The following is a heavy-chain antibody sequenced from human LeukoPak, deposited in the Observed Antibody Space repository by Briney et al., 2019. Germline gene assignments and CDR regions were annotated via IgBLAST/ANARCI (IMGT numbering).Heavy chain of an antibody. J-gene: IGHJ4*02. Sequence: GGSLRLSCAASGFTVSSNYMSWVRQAPGKGLEWVSVIYRDGETDYADSVKGRFTISSDNSNNTLYLQMNSLRAEDTAVYYCARGRPGYGDYDYWGQGTLVTVSS. CDR2: IYRDGET. D-gene: IGHD4-17*01. CDR1: GFTVSSNY. CDR3: ARGRPGYGDYDY. V-gene: IGHV3-53*01.